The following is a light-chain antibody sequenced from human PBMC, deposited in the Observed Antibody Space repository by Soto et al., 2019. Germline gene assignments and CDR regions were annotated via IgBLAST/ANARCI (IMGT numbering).Light chain of an antibody. CDR3: SSYTSKSSLI. J-gene: IGLJ2*01. CDR2: EVR. V-gene: IGLV2-14*01. Sequence: QSALTQPASVSGSPGQLITISCAGTMRDVGAYNLVSWYQQHPGRAPQLIIYEVRNRPSGISFRFSGSKSGNTASLTISGRQAEDEADYYCSSYTSKSSLIFGGGTKLTVL. CDR1: MRDVGAYNL.